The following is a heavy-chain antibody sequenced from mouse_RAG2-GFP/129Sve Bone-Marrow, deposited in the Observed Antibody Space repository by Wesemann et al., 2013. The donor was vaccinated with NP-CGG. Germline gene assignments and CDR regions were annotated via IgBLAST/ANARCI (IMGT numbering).Heavy chain of an antibody. Sequence: QVQLQQSGAELVRPGVSVKISCKGSGYTFTDYAMHWVEQSHAKSLEWIGVISTYYGDASYNQKFKGKATMTVDKSSSTAYMELARLTSEDSAIYYCASDYGNYVDAMDYWGQGTSVTVSS. J-gene: IGHJ4*01. CDR3: ASDYGNYVDAMDY. V-gene: IGHV1S137*01. D-gene: IGHD2-1*01. CDR1: GYTFTDYA. CDR2: ISTYYGDA.